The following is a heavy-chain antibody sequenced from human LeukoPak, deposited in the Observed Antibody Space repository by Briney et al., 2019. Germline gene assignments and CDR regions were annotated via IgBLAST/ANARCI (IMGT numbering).Heavy chain of an antibody. J-gene: IGHJ4*02. D-gene: IGHD6-13*01. V-gene: IGHV4-4*07. CDR1: GGSISSYY. CDR2: IYTSGSA. Sequence: SETLSLTCTVSGGSISSYYWSWIRQPAGKGLEWIGRIYTSGSANYNPSLKGRVTMSPDTSKNQFSLKLSSVTAADTAVYYCARALYWSSWTLVFDYWGQGTLVTVSS. CDR3: ARALYWSSWTLVFDY.